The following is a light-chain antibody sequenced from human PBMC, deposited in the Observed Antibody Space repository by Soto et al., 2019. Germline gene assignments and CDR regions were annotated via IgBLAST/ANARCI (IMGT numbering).Light chain of an antibody. CDR3: SSYAGSTNIV. V-gene: IGLV2-8*01. CDR1: SSDVGGYDY. Sequence: QSALAQPPSASGSPGQSVSISCSGTSSDVGGYDYVSWYQQHPGKAPKVLIYGVTKRSSGVPDRFSGSKSGYTAYLTVSGLQAEDEADYYCSSYAGSTNIVFGTGTK. J-gene: IGLJ1*01. CDR2: GVT.